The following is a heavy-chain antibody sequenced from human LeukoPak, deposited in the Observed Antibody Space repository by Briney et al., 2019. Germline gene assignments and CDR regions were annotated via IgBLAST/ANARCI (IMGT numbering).Heavy chain of an antibody. CDR1: GFTFSSYA. D-gene: IGHD3-3*01. V-gene: IGHV3-23*01. J-gene: IGHJ4*02. CDR2: ISGSGGST. CDR3: AKEYYDFWSGYPHDY. Sequence: GGSLSLSCAASGFTFSSYAMSWVRQAPGKGLEWVSAISGSGGSTYYTDSVKGRFTISRDNSKNTLYLQMNSLRAEDTAVYYCAKEYYDFWSGYPHDYWGQGTLVTVSS.